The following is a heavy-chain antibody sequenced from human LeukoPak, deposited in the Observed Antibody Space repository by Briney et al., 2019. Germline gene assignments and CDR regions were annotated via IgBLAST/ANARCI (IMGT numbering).Heavy chain of an antibody. CDR2: IYPGDSDT. Sequence: HGESLQISCKGSGYIFTSYWIGWVRQLPGKGLEWMGIIYPGDSDTRYSPSFQGQVTISADKSISTAYLQWSSLKASDTAMYYCARRPYSSSWYIDYWGQGTLVTVSS. J-gene: IGHJ4*02. D-gene: IGHD6-13*01. CDR1: GYIFTSYW. V-gene: IGHV5-51*01. CDR3: ARRPYSSSWYIDY.